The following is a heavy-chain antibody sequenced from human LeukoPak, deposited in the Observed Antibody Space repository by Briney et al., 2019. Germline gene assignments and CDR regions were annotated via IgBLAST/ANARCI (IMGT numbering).Heavy chain of an antibody. CDR1: GFTFSTYC. Sequence: GGSLRLSCAASGFTFSTYCMHWVRQAPGKGPMWVSRICPDGAVTNYADSVKARFIISRDNARNTVYLQMNSLRVEDTAVYYCVRDFRSADYWGQGTLVTVSS. V-gene: IGHV3-74*01. CDR3: VRDFRSADY. J-gene: IGHJ4*02. CDR2: ICPDGAVT.